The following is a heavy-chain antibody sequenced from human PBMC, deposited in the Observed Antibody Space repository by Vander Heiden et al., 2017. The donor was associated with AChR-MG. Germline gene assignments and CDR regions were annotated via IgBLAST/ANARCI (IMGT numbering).Heavy chain of an antibody. CDR3: SRAYCFGTACSSGGYYDSYLDV. CDR1: GLTSSGFS. Sequence: ELLLVESGRGLVTPGGSLRPPCAAAGLTSSGFSMRWVLQAPGKWLDVVSSMSGSNHIYYADSVKGRFTVSRDNANKSFYLQMNSLRAEDTAVDYCSRAYCFGTACSSGGYYDSYLDVWGKGTTVTVSS. J-gene: IGHJ6*03. V-gene: IGHV3-21*01. CDR2: MSGSNHI. D-gene: IGHD2-15*01.